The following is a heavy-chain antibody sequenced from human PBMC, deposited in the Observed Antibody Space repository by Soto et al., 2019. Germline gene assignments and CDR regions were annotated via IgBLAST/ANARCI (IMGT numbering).Heavy chain of an antibody. V-gene: IGHV3-7*01. CDR1: GFVFRSYW. J-gene: IGHJ4*02. CDR2: IKQDGTET. Sequence: QLVESGGGLVQPGGSLRLSCAASGFVFRSYWMAWARRAPGKGLEWVAVIKQDGTETHYVESVRGRFTISRDNAKNSLYLQMNSLRVDDTAVYYCTRDWDSWGQGTLVTVSS. CDR3: TRDWDS.